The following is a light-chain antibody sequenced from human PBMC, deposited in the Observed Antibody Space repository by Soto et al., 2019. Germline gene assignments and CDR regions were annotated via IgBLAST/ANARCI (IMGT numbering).Light chain of an antibody. Sequence: QSVLTQPPSVSAAPGQNIAISCSGSSSNIGNNYVSWYQQLPGTAPKLLIYDNNKRPSGIPDRFSGSKSGTSATLVIAGLQTGDEADYYCGAWDTSLSDVLFGGGTKVTVL. CDR3: GAWDTSLSDVL. V-gene: IGLV1-51*01. CDR2: DNN. CDR1: SSNIGNNY. J-gene: IGLJ2*01.